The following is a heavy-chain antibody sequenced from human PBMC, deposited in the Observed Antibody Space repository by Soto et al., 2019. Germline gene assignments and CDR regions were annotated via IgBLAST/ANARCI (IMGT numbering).Heavy chain of an antibody. V-gene: IGHV4-59*08. D-gene: IGHD3-16*01. J-gene: IGHJ6*03. CDR3: ARFGLFSLDV. CDR1: GGSLSSLF. CDR2: IYYTGTT. Sequence: SETLSLTCTVSGGSLSSLFWSWIRQPPGKGLEWIGYIYYTGTTNYNPSLKSRVTFSVDTSKNQFSLNLRSVTAADTAVYYCARFGLFSLDVWGKGTTVNVSS.